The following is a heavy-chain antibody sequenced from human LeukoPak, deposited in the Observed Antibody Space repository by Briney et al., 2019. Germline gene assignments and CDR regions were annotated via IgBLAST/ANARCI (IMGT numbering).Heavy chain of an antibody. CDR2: ISGSGGST. CDR3: AKDPDIVLMVYANLGFDY. J-gene: IGHJ4*02. Sequence: GGSLRLSCAASGFIFSSYAMSWVRQAPGKGLEWVSAISGSGGSTYYADSVKGRFTISRDNSKNTLYLQMNSLRAEDTAVYYCAKDPDIVLMVYANLGFDYWGQGTLVTVSS. V-gene: IGHV3-23*01. CDR1: GFIFSSYA. D-gene: IGHD2-8*01.